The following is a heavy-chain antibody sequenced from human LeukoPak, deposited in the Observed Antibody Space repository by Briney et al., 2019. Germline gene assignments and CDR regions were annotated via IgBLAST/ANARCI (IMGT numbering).Heavy chain of an antibody. Sequence: SHTLSLTCTVSGGSISSGDYYWSWIRQPPGKGLEWIGYIYYSGSTYYNPSLKSRVTISVDTSKNQFSLKLSSVTAADTAVYYCARGDEDYYDSSGYYSWGQGTLVTVSS. J-gene: IGHJ4*02. CDR3: ARGDEDYYDSSGYYS. CDR1: GGSISSGDYY. CDR2: IYYSGST. D-gene: IGHD3-22*01. V-gene: IGHV4-30-4*01.